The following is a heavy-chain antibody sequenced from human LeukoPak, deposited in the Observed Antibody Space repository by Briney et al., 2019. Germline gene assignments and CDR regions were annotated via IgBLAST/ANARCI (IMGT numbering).Heavy chain of an antibody. V-gene: IGHV3-11*04. CDR2: ISSSGSTI. Sequence: GGSLRLSCAASGFTFSDYYMSWIRQAPGKGLEWVSYISSSGSTIYYADSVKGRFTISRDNAKNSLYLQMNSLRVEDTAVYYCARDPHYYGSGSPDHWGQGTLVTVSS. CDR1: GFTFSDYY. J-gene: IGHJ4*02. D-gene: IGHD3-10*01. CDR3: ARDPHYYGSGSPDH.